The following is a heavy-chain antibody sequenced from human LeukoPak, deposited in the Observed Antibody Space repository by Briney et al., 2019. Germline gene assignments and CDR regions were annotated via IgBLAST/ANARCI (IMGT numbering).Heavy chain of an antibody. CDR1: GFTFSGCA. Sequence: GGSLRLSCAASGFTFSGCAVSWVRQAPGKGLEWVSGISGSGGRTYYADSVKGRFTISRDNSKNSLYLQMNSLRAEDTAVYYCAREMATIRGLGYWGQGTLVTVSS. J-gene: IGHJ4*02. CDR3: AREMATIRGLGY. CDR2: ISGSGGRT. V-gene: IGHV3-23*01. D-gene: IGHD5-24*01.